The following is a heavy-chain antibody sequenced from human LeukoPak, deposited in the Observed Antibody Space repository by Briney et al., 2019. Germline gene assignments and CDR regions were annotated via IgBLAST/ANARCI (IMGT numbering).Heavy chain of an antibody. CDR2: INPSGGST. CDR1: GYTFTGYY. Sequence: ASVKVSCKASGYTFTGYYMHWVRQAPGQGLEWMGIINPSGGSTSYAQKFQGRVTMTRDTSTSTVYMELSSLRSEDTAVYYCARDMSGAVGNYYYYMDVWGKGTTVTVSS. D-gene: IGHD3-10*01. J-gene: IGHJ6*03. V-gene: IGHV1-46*01. CDR3: ARDMSGAVGNYYYYMDV.